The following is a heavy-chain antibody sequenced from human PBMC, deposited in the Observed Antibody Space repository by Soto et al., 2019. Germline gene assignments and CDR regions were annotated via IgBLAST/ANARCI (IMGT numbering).Heavy chain of an antibody. Sequence: SQTLSLTCAISGDSVSSNSAAWNWIRQSPSRGLEWLGRTYYRSKWYNDYAVSVKSRITINPDTSKNQFSLQLNSVTPEDTAVYYCARVVFATAMASYYYYGMDVWGQGTTVTVSS. D-gene: IGHD5-18*01. V-gene: IGHV6-1*01. CDR3: ARVVFATAMASYYYYGMDV. J-gene: IGHJ6*02. CDR1: GDSVSSNSAA. CDR2: TYYRSKWYN.